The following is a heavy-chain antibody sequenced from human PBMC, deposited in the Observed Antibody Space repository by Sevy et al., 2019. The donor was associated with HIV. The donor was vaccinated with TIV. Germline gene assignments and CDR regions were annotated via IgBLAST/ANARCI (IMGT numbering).Heavy chain of an antibody. CDR1: EFIFTGYW. CDR2: IDQDGSDK. D-gene: IGHD3-16*01. V-gene: IGHV3-7*01. Sequence: GGSLRLSCAASEFIFTGYWMNWVRQAPGKGLEWVANIDQDGSDKRYVDSVRGRFTISRDNANNFLYLQMSSLRADDTAVHYCARAGGWGNINHSNQILDIWGHGTTVFVSS. J-gene: IGHJ3*02. CDR3: ARAGGWGNINHSNQILDI.